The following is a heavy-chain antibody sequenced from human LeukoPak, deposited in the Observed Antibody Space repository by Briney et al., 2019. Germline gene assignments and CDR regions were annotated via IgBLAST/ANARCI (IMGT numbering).Heavy chain of an antibody. J-gene: IGHJ4*02. CDR1: GFTVSSNY. D-gene: IGHD5-18*01. Sequence: QAGGSLRLSCAASGFTVSSNYMSWVRQAPGKGLEWVSVIYSGGSTYYADSVKGRFTISRDNSKNTLYLQMNSLRAEDTAVYYCASEGYSPAGYFDYWGQGTLVTVSS. CDR3: ASEGYSPAGYFDY. V-gene: IGHV3-53*01. CDR2: IYSGGST.